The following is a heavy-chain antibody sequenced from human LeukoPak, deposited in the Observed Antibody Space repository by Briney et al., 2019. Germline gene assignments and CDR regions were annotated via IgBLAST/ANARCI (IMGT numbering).Heavy chain of an antibody. Sequence: GGSLRLSCAASGFTFSSYAMSWVRQAPGKGLEWVSAISGSGGSTYYADSVKGRFTISRDNSKNTLYPQMNSLRAEDTAVYYCARAGDYGDYGADYWGQGTLVTVSS. CDR3: ARAGDYGDYGADY. CDR2: ISGSGGST. J-gene: IGHJ4*02. CDR1: GFTFSSYA. V-gene: IGHV3-23*01. D-gene: IGHD4-17*01.